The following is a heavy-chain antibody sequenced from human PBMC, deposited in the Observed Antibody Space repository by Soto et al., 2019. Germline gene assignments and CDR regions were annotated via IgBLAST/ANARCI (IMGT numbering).Heavy chain of an antibody. CDR2: IRSKNFGGTI. D-gene: IGHD6-13*01. CDR1: GFTFGDYP. V-gene: IGHV3-49*04. J-gene: IGHJ4*02. Sequence: EVQLVESGGGLVQPGRSLRLSCTASGFTFGDYPMSWVRQAPGKGLEWVAFIRSKNFGGTIEYAASVRGRFTISRDDSKSIVYLQMNSLKTEDTAVYYCTRKYSSSPFDYWGRGPLVTVSS. CDR3: TRKYSSSPFDY.